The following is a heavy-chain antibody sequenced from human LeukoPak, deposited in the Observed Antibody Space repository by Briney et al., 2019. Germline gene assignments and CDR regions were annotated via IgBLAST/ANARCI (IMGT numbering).Heavy chain of an antibody. CDR1: GGTFSSYA. Sequence: HAASVKVSCKASGGTFSSYAISWVRQAPGQGLEWMGGIIPIFGTANYAQKFQGRVTITADESTSTAYMELSSLRSEDTAVYYCARDHYYDGSGYYSDAFDIWGQGTMVTVSS. CDR3: ARDHYYDGSGYYSDAFDI. CDR2: IIPIFGTA. D-gene: IGHD3-22*01. V-gene: IGHV1-69*13. J-gene: IGHJ3*02.